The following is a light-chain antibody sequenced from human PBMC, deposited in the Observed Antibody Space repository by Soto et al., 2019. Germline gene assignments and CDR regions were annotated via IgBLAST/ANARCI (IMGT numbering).Light chain of an antibody. Sequence: QSALTQPPSASGSPGQSVTISGTGTTSDIGAYNYVSWYQQRPGKAPKLIIYEVTRRPSGVPDRIFGSKYGTTASLTVSGLQAEDEADYYCSSFAGTNSFVFGTGTKVTVL. CDR3: SSFAGTNSFV. CDR1: TSDIGAYNY. J-gene: IGLJ1*01. CDR2: EVT. V-gene: IGLV2-8*01.